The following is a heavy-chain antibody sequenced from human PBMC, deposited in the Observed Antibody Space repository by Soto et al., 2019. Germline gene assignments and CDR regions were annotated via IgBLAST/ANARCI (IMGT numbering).Heavy chain of an antibody. V-gene: IGHV3-30-3*01. CDR1: GFTFSSYA. CDR3: LPYYYESSGYQDY. Sequence: GGSLRLSCAASGFTFSSYAMHWVRQAPGKGLEWVAVISYDGSNKYYADSVKGRFTISRDNSKNTLYLQMNSLRAEDTAVYYCLPYYYESSGYQDYWGQGTLVTVSS. J-gene: IGHJ4*02. CDR2: ISYDGSNK. D-gene: IGHD3-22*01.